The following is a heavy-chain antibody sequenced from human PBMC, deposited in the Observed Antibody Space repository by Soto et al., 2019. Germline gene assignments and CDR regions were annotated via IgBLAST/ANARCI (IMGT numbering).Heavy chain of an antibody. V-gene: IGHV4-4*07. J-gene: IGHJ4*02. CDR2: IYATGRT. CDR1: VASISGVY. D-gene: IGHD1-26*01. Sequence: SEALSLTCTVAVASISGVYWSWIRKSAGKGLEWIGRIYATGRTNYNPSLGSRVAISLDTSKNQFSLTLTSVTAADTAIYYCARLLDINSWPLDFWGQGTLVTVSS. CDR3: ARLLDINSWPLDF.